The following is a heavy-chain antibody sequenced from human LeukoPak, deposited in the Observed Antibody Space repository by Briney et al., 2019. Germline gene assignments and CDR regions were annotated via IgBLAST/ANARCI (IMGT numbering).Heavy chain of an antibody. CDR1: GFTFSDSF. J-gene: IGHJ4*02. Sequence: PRGSLRLSCEASGFTFSDSFMSWIRQAPGKGLAWIAYISSRSRTTHYADSVKGRFTISRDNAKSSLFLQMDSLRAEDTAVYYCARHSQQLVFSPFDYWGQGSVVTVSS. D-gene: IGHD6-6*01. V-gene: IGHV3-11*01. CDR3: ARHSQQLVFSPFDY. CDR2: ISSRSRTT.